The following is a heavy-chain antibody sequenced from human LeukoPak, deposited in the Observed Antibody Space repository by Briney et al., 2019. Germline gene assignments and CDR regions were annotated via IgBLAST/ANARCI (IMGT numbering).Heavy chain of an antibody. Sequence: GDPMQFSCEGSVSSFTNSRICCGRPMPGKGQECIAIINPGDSDTRYSPSFQGQVNISADMSISTAYLQWSSLKASDTAMYYGAIFYPPVRQQLVHGLFDYWGQGTLVTVSS. CDR2: INPGDSDT. J-gene: IGHJ4*02. CDR3: AIFYPPVRQQLVHGLFDY. V-gene: IGHV5-51*01. D-gene: IGHD6-13*01. CDR1: VSSFTNSR.